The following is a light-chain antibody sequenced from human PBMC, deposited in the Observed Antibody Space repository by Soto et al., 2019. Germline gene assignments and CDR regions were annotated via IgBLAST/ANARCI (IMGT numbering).Light chain of an antibody. CDR3: QSADSSGTSLV. CDR1: ALPKQY. Sequence: SYELTQPPSVSVSPGQTARITCSGDALPKQYAYWYQQKPGQAPVLVKYKDSERPSGLPERFSGSSSGTTVTLTISGVQAEDEADYYCQSADSSGTSLVFGGGTKLTVL. CDR2: KDS. J-gene: IGLJ3*02. V-gene: IGLV3-25*03.